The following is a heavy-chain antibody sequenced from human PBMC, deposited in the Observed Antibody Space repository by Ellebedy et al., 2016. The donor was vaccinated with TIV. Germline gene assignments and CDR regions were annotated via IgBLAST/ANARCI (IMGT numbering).Heavy chain of an antibody. J-gene: IGHJ4*02. CDR1: GFTFSIYW. Sequence: GESLKISCAASGFTFSIYWMNWVRQAPGKGLEWVSTISTSSSYTKCADSVKGRFTVSRDDAKNSLYLHMNSLKAEDTAVYYCVRTGRPWFDYWGQGTLVTVSS. CDR2: ISTSSSYT. CDR3: VRTGRPWFDY. V-gene: IGHV3-21*06. D-gene: IGHD2-8*02.